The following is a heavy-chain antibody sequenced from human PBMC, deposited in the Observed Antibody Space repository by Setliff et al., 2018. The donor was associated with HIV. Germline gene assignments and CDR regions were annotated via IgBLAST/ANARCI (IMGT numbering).Heavy chain of an antibody. CDR1: GFTFTTKW. CDR3: ARDSAAWVTELGILGY. J-gene: IGHJ4*02. V-gene: IGHV3-7*01. D-gene: IGHD3-3*01. Sequence: GGSLRLSCAASGFTFTTKWMSWVRQAPGKGLEWVANINQDGSEAYYADSVKGRFTISRDNPRNTVYLQMTGLRLDDTAVYYCARDSAAWVTELGILGYWGQGTLVTVSS. CDR2: INQDGSEA.